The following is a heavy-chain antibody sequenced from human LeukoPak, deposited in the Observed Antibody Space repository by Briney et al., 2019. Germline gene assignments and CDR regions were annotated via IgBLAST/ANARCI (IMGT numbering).Heavy chain of an antibody. D-gene: IGHD2-2*02. V-gene: IGHV1-2*02. J-gene: IGHJ4*02. CDR1: GYTFTGYY. Sequence: GASVKVSCKASGYTFTGYYMHWVRQAPGQGLEWMGWINPNSGGTNYAQKFQGRVTMTRDTSISTAYMELSRLRSDNTAVYYCARGDLYCSSTSCYTSLAEGPGWGQGTLVTVSS. CDR2: INPNSGGT. CDR3: ARGDLYCSSTSCYTSLAEGPG.